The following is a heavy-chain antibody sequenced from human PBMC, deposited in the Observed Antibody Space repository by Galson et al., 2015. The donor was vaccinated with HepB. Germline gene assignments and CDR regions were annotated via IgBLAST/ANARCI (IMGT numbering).Heavy chain of an antibody. J-gene: IGHJ6*02. CDR3: AAGLRWDLGDYYGMDV. D-gene: IGHD1-26*01. Sequence: SVKVSCKASGYTFNGYGINWVRQAPGQGLEWMGWISAYNGNTNYAQKLQGRVTMTTDTSTSTAYMELRSLTSDDTAVYYCAAGLRWDLGDYYGMDVWGQGTTVTVSS. V-gene: IGHV1-18*01. CDR1: GYTFNGYG. CDR2: ISAYNGNT.